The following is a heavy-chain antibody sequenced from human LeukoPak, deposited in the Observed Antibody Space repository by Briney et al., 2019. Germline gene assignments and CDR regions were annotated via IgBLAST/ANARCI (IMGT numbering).Heavy chain of an antibody. V-gene: IGHV3-7*05. J-gene: IGHJ3*02. CDR3: ARGGGLDI. CDR1: GFIFSSYW. Sequence: GGSLRLSCAASGFIFSSYWMTWVRPAPGKGLEWVANIKQDGSAKYYVDSVKGRFTLSRDKDKNSLYLQMNSLRAEDTAVYYCARGGGLDIWGQGTMVTL. CDR2: IKQDGSAK.